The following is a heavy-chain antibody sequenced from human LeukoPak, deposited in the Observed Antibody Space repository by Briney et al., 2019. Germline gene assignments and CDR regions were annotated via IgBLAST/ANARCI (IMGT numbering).Heavy chain of an antibody. D-gene: IGHD4-17*01. CDR3: ARDTGWYFDL. CDR2: ITGDGSST. V-gene: IGHV3-74*01. CDR1: GFTFSVYW. Sequence: GGSLRLSCAASGFTFSVYWMHCVRQVPGKCLVWVSRITGDGSSTTYADSVKGRFTISRDNAKNTVFLQMISLRAEDTAVYYCARDTGWYFDLWGRGTLVTVSS. J-gene: IGHJ2*01.